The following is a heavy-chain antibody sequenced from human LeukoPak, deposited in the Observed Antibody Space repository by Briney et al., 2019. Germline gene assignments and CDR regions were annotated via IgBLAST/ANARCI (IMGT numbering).Heavy chain of an antibody. V-gene: IGHV4-59*01. J-gene: IGHJ3*02. D-gene: IGHD1-26*01. CDR3: AREGGSYALGAFDI. Sequence: SETLSLTCTVSGGSISSYYWSWIREPPGKGLEWIGYIYYSGSTNYNPSLKSRVTISVDTSKNQFSLKLSSVTAADTAVYYCAREGGSYALGAFDIWGQGTMVTVSS. CDR1: GGSISSYY. CDR2: IYYSGST.